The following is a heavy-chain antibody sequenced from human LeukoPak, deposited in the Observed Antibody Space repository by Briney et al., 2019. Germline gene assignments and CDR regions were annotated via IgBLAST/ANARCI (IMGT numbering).Heavy chain of an antibody. J-gene: IGHJ4*02. CDR2: IYYSGST. CDR1: GGSISSSSYY. CDR3: ARPQLGSSAGYVDY. V-gene: IGHV4-39*07. Sequence: SETLSLTCTVSGGSISSSSYYWGWIRQPPGKGLEWIGSIYYSGSTYYNPSLKSRVTISVDTSKNQFSLRLSSVTAADTAFYFCARPQLGSSAGYVDYWGQGILVTVSS. D-gene: IGHD3-9*01.